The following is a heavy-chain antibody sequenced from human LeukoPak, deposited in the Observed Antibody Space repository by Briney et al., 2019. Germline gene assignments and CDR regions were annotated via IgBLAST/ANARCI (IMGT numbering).Heavy chain of an antibody. J-gene: IGHJ3*02. Sequence: ASVKVSCKASGYTFTTYYIHWVRQAPGQGLEWMGIISPSGAITSYAQKFQGRATMTSDMSTRTVYMEPSSLRSEDTALYYCARVRDGYNDAYDIWGQGTLVTVSS. CDR2: ISPSGAIT. D-gene: IGHD5-24*01. CDR3: ARVRDGYNDAYDI. CDR1: GYTFTTYY. V-gene: IGHV1-46*01.